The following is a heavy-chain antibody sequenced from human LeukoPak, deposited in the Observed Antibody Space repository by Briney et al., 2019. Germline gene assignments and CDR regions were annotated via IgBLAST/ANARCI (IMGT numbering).Heavy chain of an antibody. D-gene: IGHD3-22*01. V-gene: IGHV3-74*01. Sequence: GGSLRLSCAVSGFDFSTYWMNWVRQAPGKGLVWVSRINSDASITSYADSVKGRFTISRDNAKKTLYLQMNSLRAEDTAVYYCVKGGYYINDAFDIWGQGTMVTVSS. CDR2: INSDASIT. CDR1: GFDFSTYW. J-gene: IGHJ3*02. CDR3: VKGGYYINDAFDI.